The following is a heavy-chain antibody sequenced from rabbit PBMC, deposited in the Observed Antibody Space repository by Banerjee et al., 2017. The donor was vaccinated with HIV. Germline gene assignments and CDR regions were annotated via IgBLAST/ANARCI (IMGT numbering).Heavy chain of an antibody. D-gene: IGHD4-1*01. CDR1: GFSFRISYY. Sequence: QSLEESGGDLVKPVASLTLTCTASGFSFRISYYMRWVRQAPGKGLEWIGCIYTGSGRTYYASWAKGRFTISKASSTTVTLQMTSLTAADTATYFCARDLAGAIGWNFNLWGQGTLVTVS. CDR2: IYTGSGRT. J-gene: IGHJ4*01. CDR3: ARDLAGAIGWNFNL. V-gene: IGHV1S40*01.